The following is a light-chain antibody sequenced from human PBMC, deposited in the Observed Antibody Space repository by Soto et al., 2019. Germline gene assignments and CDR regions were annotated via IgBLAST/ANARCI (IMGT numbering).Light chain of an antibody. CDR3: SSFTTRHTWV. CDR1: SSDVGGYNY. CDR2: EVS. J-gene: IGLJ3*02. Sequence: QSVLTQPASVSGSPGQSITISCTGTSSDVGGYNYVSWYQQYPGKAPKVLIYEVSNRPSGVSNRFSGSKSANTASLTISGLQAEDEADYYCSSFTTRHTWVFGGGTKVTVL. V-gene: IGLV2-14*01.